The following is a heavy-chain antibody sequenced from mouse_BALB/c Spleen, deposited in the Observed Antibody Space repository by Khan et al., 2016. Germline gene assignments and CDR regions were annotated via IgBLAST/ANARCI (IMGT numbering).Heavy chain of an antibody. V-gene: IGHV10S3*01. CDR2: IRSKSSNYAT. CDR3: VRGDDPFAMDY. Sequence: EVQLVETGGGLVQPKGSLKLSCAASGFSFNANSMNWVRQAPGKGLEWVARIRSKSSNYATYYADSVKDRFTISRDDSQSMLYLQMNNLKTEDTAMYYCVRGDDPFAMDYWGQGTSVTVSS. CDR1: GFSFNANS. J-gene: IGHJ4*01.